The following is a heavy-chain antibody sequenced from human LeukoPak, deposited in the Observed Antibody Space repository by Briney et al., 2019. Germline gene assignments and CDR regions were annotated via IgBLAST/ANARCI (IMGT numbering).Heavy chain of an antibody. J-gene: IGHJ6*03. V-gene: IGHV3-53*01. CDR2: LYRDGST. Sequence: GGSLRLSCAVSGFSVSSNYMNWVRQAPGRGLEWVSVLYRDGSTYYADSVKGRFTISRDNSKDTLYLQMNSLRVEDTAVYYCARDSGDGDYTPDMDLWGKGTTVTVSS. CDR1: GFSVSSNY. CDR3: ARDSGDGDYTPDMDL. D-gene: IGHD2-21*02.